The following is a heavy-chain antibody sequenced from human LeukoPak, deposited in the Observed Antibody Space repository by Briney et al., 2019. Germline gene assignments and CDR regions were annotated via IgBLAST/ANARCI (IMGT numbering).Heavy chain of an antibody. CDR3: ARVGDILTGYNDAFDI. D-gene: IGHD3-9*01. J-gene: IGHJ3*02. CDR2: IYYSGST. CDR1: GGSISSSSYY. V-gene: IGHV4-39*07. Sequence: SETLSLTCTVSGGSISSSSYYWGWIRQPPGKGLEWIGSIYYSGSTYYNPSLKSRVTISVDTSKNQFSLKLSSVTAADTAVYYCARVGDILTGYNDAFDIWGQGTMVTVSS.